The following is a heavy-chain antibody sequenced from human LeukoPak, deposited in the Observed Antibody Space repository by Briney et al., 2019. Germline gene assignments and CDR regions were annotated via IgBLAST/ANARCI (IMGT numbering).Heavy chain of an antibody. D-gene: IGHD3-22*01. CDR2: IDPSDSHT. CDR3: ARPDCGSSGCNRLDY. V-gene: IGHV5-10-1*01. Sequence: GESLRISCKSSGYSFTSYWISWVRQMPGKGPEWMGRIDPSDSHTNYSPSFRGHVTISVDKSINTAYLQWSSLEASDTAICYCARPDCGSSGCNRLDYWGQGTLVTVSS. CDR1: GYSFTSYW. J-gene: IGHJ4*02.